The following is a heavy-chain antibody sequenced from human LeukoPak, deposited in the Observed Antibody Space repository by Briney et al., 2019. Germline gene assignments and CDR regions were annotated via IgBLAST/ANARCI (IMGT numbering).Heavy chain of an antibody. V-gene: IGHV3-30*18. CDR3: AKDLEGLPSANFDY. D-gene: IGHD2-2*01. Sequence: AGGSLRLSCAASGFTFSSYGMHWVRQAPGKGLEWVAVMSYDGGNKYYADSVKGRFTISRDNSKNTLYPQMNSLRAEDTAVYYCAKDLEGLPSANFDYWGQGTLVTVSS. CDR2: MSYDGGNK. J-gene: IGHJ4*02. CDR1: GFTFSSYG.